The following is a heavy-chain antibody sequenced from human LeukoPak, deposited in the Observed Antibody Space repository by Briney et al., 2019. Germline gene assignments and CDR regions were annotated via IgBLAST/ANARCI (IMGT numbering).Heavy chain of an antibody. Sequence: SETLSLTCAVYGGSFSGYYWSWIRQPPGKGLEWIGEINHSGSTSYNPSLKSRVTISVDTSKNQFSLKLSSVTAADTAVYYCAREWGRVIDYWGQGTLVTVSS. CDR2: INHSGST. D-gene: IGHD3-16*01. J-gene: IGHJ4*02. V-gene: IGHV4-34*01. CDR1: GGSFSGYY. CDR3: AREWGRVIDY.